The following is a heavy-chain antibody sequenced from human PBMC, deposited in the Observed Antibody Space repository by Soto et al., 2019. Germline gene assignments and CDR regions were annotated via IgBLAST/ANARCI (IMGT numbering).Heavy chain of an antibody. CDR2: IIPIFGTA. D-gene: IGHD3-3*01. V-gene: IGHV1-69*12. CDR3: ARTGERNYDLWSGSSEIED. J-gene: IGHJ4*02. CDR1: GGTFSSYA. Sequence: QVQLVQSGAEVKKPGSSVKVSCKASGGTFSSYAISWVRQAPGQGLEWMGGIIPIFGTANYAQKFQGRVTITADESTVTAYMELSSLRSEDTAVYYCARTGERNYDLWSGSSEIEDWGQGTLVTVSS.